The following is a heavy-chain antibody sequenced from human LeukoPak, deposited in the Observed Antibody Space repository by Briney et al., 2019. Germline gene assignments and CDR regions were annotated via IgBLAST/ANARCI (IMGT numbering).Heavy chain of an antibody. V-gene: IGHV3-74*01. CDR1: GFTFSSYW. J-gene: IGHJ4*02. CDR2: INSDGSST. D-gene: IGHD4-11*01. CDR3: ARPSYSNGEANDY. Sequence: PGGSLRLSCAASGFTFSSYWMHWVRQAPGKGLVWVSRINSDGSSTSYADSVKGRFTISRGNAKNTLYLQMNSLRAEDTAVYYCARPSYSNGEANDYWGQGTLVTVSS.